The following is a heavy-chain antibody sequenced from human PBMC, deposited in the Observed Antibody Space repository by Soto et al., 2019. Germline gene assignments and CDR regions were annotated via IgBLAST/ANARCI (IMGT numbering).Heavy chain of an antibody. CDR2: INPNSGGT. Sequence: ASVKVSCKASGYTFNVYYMHWVRQVPGQGLEWMGWINPNSGGTKYAQKFQGRVTLTRDTSITTAYMEVSSLKSDDTAVYFYARDRGSTWYIDDYWGQGTLVTVSS. V-gene: IGHV1-2*02. CDR3: ARDRGSTWYIDDY. CDR1: GYTFNVYY. D-gene: IGHD6-13*01. J-gene: IGHJ4*02.